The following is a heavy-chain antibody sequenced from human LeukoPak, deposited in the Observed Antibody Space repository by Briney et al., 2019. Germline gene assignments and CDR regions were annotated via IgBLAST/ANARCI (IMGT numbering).Heavy chain of an antibody. CDR1: GFTFSSYA. Sequence: GGSLRLSCAASGFTFSSYAMHWVRHPPGKGLEWVADISYDGSNKYYADSVKGLFTIFRDNSKNTLYLQMNSLRAEDTAVYYCAKEVGTMVVNTVDYWGQGTLVTVSS. CDR3: AKEVGTMVVNTVDY. J-gene: IGHJ4*02. D-gene: IGHD4-23*01. V-gene: IGHV3-30*07. CDR2: ISYDGSNK.